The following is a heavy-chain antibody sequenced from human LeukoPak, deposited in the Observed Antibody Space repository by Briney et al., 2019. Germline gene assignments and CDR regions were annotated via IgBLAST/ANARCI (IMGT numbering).Heavy chain of an antibody. CDR1: GDSIISSY. CDR2: MKFNAKT. J-gene: IGHJ4*02. Sequence: SETLSLTCTVSGDSIISSYWSWIRQPSGKGLEWIAYMKFNAKTDYNPPLKSRVTISLDTSKNQFSLILNSVTTAGTAVYYCARAPPRRCPGNDCYPIFDFWGQGSLVTVSS. V-gene: IGHV4-59*01. CDR3: ARAPPRRCPGNDCYPIFDF. D-gene: IGHD2-21*02.